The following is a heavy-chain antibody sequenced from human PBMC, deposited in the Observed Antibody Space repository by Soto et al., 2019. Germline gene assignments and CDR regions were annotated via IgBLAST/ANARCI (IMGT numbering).Heavy chain of an antibody. CDR1: GGSISSYY. Sequence: SETLSLTCTVSGGSISSYYWSWIRQPPGKGLEWIGYIYYSGSTNYNPSLKSRVTISVDTSKNQFSLKLSSVTAADTAVYYCARDRGYSYAGHYYYYYGLDVWGQGTTVTVSS. J-gene: IGHJ6*02. CDR2: IYYSGST. D-gene: IGHD5-18*01. CDR3: ARDRGYSYAGHYYYYYGLDV. V-gene: IGHV4-59*01.